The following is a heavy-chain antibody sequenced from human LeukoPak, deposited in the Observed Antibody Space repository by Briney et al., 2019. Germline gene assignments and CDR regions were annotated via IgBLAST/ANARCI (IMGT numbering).Heavy chain of an antibody. V-gene: IGHV4-59*11. J-gene: IGHJ5*02. CDR3: ARGGFWSGYYLVDP. CDR2: IYYSGST. CDR1: GGSISSHY. Sequence: SETLSLTCTVSGGSISSHYWSWIRQPPGKGLEWIGYIYYSGSTNYNPSLKSRVTISVDTSKNQFSLKLSSVTAADTAVYYCARGGFWSGYYLVDPWGQGTLVTVSS. D-gene: IGHD3-3*01.